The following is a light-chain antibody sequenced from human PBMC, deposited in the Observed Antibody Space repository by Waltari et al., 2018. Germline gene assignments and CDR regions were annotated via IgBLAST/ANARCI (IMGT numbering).Light chain of an antibody. CDR3: QHYVRLPAT. CDR1: QGGSTS. V-gene: IGKV3D-11*01. J-gene: IGKJ1*01. Sequence: SCMASQGGSTSFAWYQQKPGQAPRLLIYNIFNRASGIPDRFSGSGSGTDFTLTISRLEPEDFVVYYCQHYVRLPATFGQGTKVEIK. CDR2: NIF.